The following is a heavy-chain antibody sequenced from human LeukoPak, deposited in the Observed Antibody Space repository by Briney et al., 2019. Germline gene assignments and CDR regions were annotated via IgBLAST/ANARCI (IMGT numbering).Heavy chain of an antibody. CDR1: GFTFSSYW. V-gene: IGHV3-7*04. CDR2: IKQDGSDR. Sequence: GGSLRLSCAASGFTFSSYWMSWVRQAPGKGLEWVANIKQDGSDRYYVDSVKGRFTISRDNAKNSLYLQVNSPRVEDTVVYYCARGYGSGASGPYYFDYWGQGTLVSVPS. D-gene: IGHD3-10*01. J-gene: IGHJ4*02. CDR3: ARGYGSGASGPYYFDY.